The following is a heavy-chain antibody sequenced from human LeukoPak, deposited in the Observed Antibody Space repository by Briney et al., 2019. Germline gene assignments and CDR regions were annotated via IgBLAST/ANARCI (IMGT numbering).Heavy chain of an antibody. D-gene: IGHD2-8*02. CDR1: GFTFSRYA. J-gene: IGHJ6*02. CDR2: ISTGGDNT. V-gene: IGHV3-21*01. Sequence: GGSLRLSCAASGFTFSRYAMNWVSQAPEKGLEWVSYISTGGDNTFYADSLKGRFTVSRDNAKNSLFLQMDSLRAEDTAVYYCARSFCTSVSCPKGHYYYVMDVWGQGTTVTVSS. CDR3: ARSFCTSVSCPKGHYYYVMDV.